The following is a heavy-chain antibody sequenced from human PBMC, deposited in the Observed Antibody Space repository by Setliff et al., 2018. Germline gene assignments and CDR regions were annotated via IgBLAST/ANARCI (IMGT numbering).Heavy chain of an antibody. V-gene: IGHV4-59*08. Sequence: PSETLSLTCTVSGGSITNYYWSWIRQPPGKGLEYIGYIYYTGSTNSNPSLKSRVTISVDTSKNQFSLKLSSVTAADTAVYYCARHHAQYYSDSIGYFYEDWYFDLWGRGTPVTVSS. D-gene: IGHD3-22*01. CDR2: IYYTGST. CDR3: ARHHAQYYSDSIGYFYEDWYFDL. CDR1: GGSITNYY. J-gene: IGHJ2*01.